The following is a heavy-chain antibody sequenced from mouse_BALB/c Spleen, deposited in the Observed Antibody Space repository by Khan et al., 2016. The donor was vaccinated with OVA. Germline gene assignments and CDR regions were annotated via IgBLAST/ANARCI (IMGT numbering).Heavy chain of an antibody. J-gene: IGHJ3*01. CDR1: GYTFTTYW. V-gene: IGHV1-7*01. Sequence: QVRLQQSGAELAKPGASVKMSCTASGYTFTTYWMHWIKQRPGQGLEWIGYINPSTGYTDYNKNFKDKATLTADESSSTAYMQLNSLTSEDSAVYYCERRRLYGVCTYWGQGTLVTVSA. D-gene: IGHD1-1*02. CDR3: ERRRLYGVCTY. CDR2: INPSTGYT.